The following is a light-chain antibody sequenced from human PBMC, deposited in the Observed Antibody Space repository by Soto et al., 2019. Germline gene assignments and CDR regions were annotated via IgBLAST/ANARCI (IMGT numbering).Light chain of an antibody. V-gene: IGLV2-11*01. CDR1: STDVGGYNY. Sequence: QSALTQPRSVSGSPGQSVTISCTGTSTDVGGYNYVSWYQQHPGKAPKLMIYDVARRPSGVPDRFSGSKSGNTASLTISGLQAEDEADYYCGSYGGSYTVVFGGGTKLTVL. CDR2: DVA. J-gene: IGLJ2*01. CDR3: GSYGGSYTVV.